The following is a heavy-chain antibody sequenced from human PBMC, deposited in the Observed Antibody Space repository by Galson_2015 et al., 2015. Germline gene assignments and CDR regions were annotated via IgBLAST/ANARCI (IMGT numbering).Heavy chain of an antibody. V-gene: IGHV4-4*02. J-gene: IGHJ2*01. Sequence: ETLSLTCAVSGGSISNRNWWSWVRQPPGKGLEWIGEIYHSGSTKYNPSLKSRVTISVDKSKNQFSLKMTSATAADTAVYYCARVATAGIAVAVVLGSGRHFDLWGRGTLVTVSS. CDR2: IYHSGST. CDR1: GGSISNRNW. CDR3: ARVATAGIAVAVVLGSGRHFDL. D-gene: IGHD6-19*01.